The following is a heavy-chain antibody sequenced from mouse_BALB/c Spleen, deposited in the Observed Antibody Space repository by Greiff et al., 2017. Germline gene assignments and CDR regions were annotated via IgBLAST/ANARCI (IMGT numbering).Heavy chain of an antibody. CDR2: ISSGGSYT. V-gene: IGHV5-6-4*01. Sequence: EVQRVESGGGLVKPGGSLKLSCAASGFTFSSYTMSWVRQTPEKRLEWVATISSGGSYTYYPDSVKGRFTISRDNAKNTLYLQMSSLKSEDTAMYYCTRDDGYYPFAYWGQGTLVTVSA. D-gene: IGHD2-3*01. CDR1: GFTFSSYT. J-gene: IGHJ3*01. CDR3: TRDDGYYPFAY.